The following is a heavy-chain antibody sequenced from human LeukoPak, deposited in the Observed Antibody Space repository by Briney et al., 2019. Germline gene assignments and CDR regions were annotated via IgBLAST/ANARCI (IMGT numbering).Heavy chain of an antibody. CDR1: GFTFSRYW. J-gene: IGHJ4*02. V-gene: IGHV3-7*03. CDR2: INEGGRER. Sequence: PGGSLRLSCAASGFTFSRYWMSWVRQAPGKGLEWVANINEGGRERNYVDSVKGRFTISRDNSKNTLYLQMNSLRAEDTAVYYCAKLKYSSGWYIDYWGQGTLVTVSS. CDR3: AKLKYSSGWYIDY. D-gene: IGHD6-19*01.